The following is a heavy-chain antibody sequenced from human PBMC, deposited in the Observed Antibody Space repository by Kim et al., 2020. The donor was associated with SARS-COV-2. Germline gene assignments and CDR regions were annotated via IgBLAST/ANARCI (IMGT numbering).Heavy chain of an antibody. CDR3: VKDDDYYDSSGYYYHKFDY. D-gene: IGHD3-22*01. Sequence: GGSLRLSCSASGFTFSSYAMHWVRQAPGKGLEYVSAISSNGGSTYYADSVKGRFTISRDNSKNTLYLQMSSLRAEDTAVYYCVKDDDYYDSSGYYYHKFDYWGQGTLVTVSS. J-gene: IGHJ4*02. V-gene: IGHV3-64D*09. CDR2: ISSNGGST. CDR1: GFTFSSYA.